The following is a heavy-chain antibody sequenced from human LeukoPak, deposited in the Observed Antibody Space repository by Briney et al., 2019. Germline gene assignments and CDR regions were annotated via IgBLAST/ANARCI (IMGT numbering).Heavy chain of an antibody. V-gene: IGHV4-39*01. Sequence: SETLSLTCTVSGGSISSSSYYWGWIRQPPGKGLEWIGSIYYSGSTYYNPSLKSRVTISVDPSKNQFSLKLSSVTAADTAVYYCAIYPPPLHYWGQGTLVTVSS. CDR2: IYYSGST. D-gene: IGHD2-2*02. CDR3: AIYPPPLHY. J-gene: IGHJ4*02. CDR1: GGSISSSSYY.